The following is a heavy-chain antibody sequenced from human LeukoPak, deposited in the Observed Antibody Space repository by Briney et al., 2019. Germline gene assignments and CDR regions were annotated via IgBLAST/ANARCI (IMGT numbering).Heavy chain of an antibody. CDR2: IYHSGST. Sequence: PSETLSLTCSVSGGFNTHYYWSWIRQPPGKGLEWIGYIYHSGSTNYNPSLKSRVTISVDTSKNHFSLKLSSVTAADTAVYYCGKIRMDSATGYWGQGTLVTVSS. J-gene: IGHJ4*02. D-gene: IGHD2-15*01. CDR3: GKIRMDSATGY. V-gene: IGHV4-59*01. CDR1: GGFNTHYY.